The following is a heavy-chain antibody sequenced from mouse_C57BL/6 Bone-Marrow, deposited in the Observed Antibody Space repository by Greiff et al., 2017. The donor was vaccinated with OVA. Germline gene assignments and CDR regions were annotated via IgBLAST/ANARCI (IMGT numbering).Heavy chain of an antibody. D-gene: IGHD2-3*01. CDR3: ARPIYDGYYGAY. CDR1: GYTFTSYW. J-gene: IGHJ3*01. V-gene: IGHV1-53*01. Sequence: QVQLKESGPELVKPGASVKLSCKASGYTFTSYWMHWVKQRPGQGLEWIGNINPSNGGTNYNEKFKSKATLTVDKSSSTAYMQLSSLTSEDSAVYYCARPIYDGYYGAYWGQGTLVTVSA. CDR2: INPSNGGT.